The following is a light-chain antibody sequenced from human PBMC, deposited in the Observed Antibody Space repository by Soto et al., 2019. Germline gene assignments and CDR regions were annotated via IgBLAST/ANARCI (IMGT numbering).Light chain of an antibody. CDR2: KDS. CDR3: MQRTLFLYI. Sequence: DVVMPQSPLSLHVTLGQPASISCTSSQSLLYSSNGITYLNWLQQRPGQSPSRQVYKDSNRDSGLPDRFSGSGAGDDLTLKIRIVEAEDAGVYYCMQRTLFLYIFGKGTNLDIK. CDR1: QSLLYSSNGITY. V-gene: IGKV2-30*01. J-gene: IGKJ2*01.